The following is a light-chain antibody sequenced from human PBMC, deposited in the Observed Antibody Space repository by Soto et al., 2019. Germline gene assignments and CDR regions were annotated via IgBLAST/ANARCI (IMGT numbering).Light chain of an antibody. Sequence: DIQMTQSPSSLSASVGDRVTITCRTSQSISIYLNWYQQIPGKAPKLLISASSNLHTGVPSSFSDSASGTDFTVTTSSLHPENSATGYSQDSYSIPLSFRQGTKVEIK. J-gene: IGKJ1*01. CDR2: ASS. CDR1: QSISIY. V-gene: IGKV1-39*01. CDR3: QDSYSIPLS.